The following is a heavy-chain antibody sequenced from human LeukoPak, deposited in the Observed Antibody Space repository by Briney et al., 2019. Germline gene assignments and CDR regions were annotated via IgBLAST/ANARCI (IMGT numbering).Heavy chain of an antibody. CDR1: GGSFSGYY. V-gene: IGHV4-34*01. CDR2: INHSGST. CDR3: ARGGDSSGYYYLYWFDP. Sequence: SETLSLTCAVYGGSFSGYYWSWIRQPPGKGLEWIGEINHSGSTNYNPSLTSRVTISVDTSKNQFSLKLSSVTAADTAVYYCARGGDSSGYYYLYWFDPWGQGTLVTVSS. J-gene: IGHJ5*02. D-gene: IGHD3-22*01.